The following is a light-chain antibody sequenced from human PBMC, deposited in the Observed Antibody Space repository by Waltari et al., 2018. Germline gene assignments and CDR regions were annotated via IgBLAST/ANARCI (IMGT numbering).Light chain of an antibody. J-gene: IGLJ1*01. CDR2: DVS. V-gene: IGLV2-14*03. CDR1: SRAVGNYDW. Sequence: QSALTQPASVSGSPGQSITISCTGTSRAVGNYDWVSWYQQHPGKAPKVVIFDVSYRTSGVSNRFSGSKSGNTASLTISGLQAEDEADYYCTSYTSSHSLVFGTGTKVTVL. CDR3: TSYTSSHSLV.